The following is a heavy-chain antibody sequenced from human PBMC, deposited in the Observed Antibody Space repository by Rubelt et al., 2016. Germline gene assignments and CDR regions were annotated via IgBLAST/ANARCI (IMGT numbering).Heavy chain of an antibody. D-gene: IGHD4-17*01. CDR1: GGTFSSYA. CDR2: IIPILGIA. CDR3: ARDFGNGTVTNFFGY. V-gene: IGHV1-69*04. J-gene: IGHJ4*02. Sequence: VKKPGASVKVSCKASGGTFSSYAISWVRQAPGQGLEWMGRIIPILGIANYAQKFQGRVTITADKSTSTAYMELSSLRSEDTAVYYCARDFGNGTVTNFFGYWGQGTLVTVSS.